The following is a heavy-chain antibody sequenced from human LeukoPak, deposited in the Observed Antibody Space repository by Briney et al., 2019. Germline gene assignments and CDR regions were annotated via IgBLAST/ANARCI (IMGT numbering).Heavy chain of an antibody. J-gene: IGHJ4*02. CDR2: ISGSGDST. CDR3: AKDSVVVAGLVNYFDS. D-gene: IGHD6-19*01. V-gene: IGHV3-23*01. Sequence: GGSLRVSCAASGFTFSNYAMSWVRQAPGKGLEWVSAISGSGDSTFYTDTVKGRFTISRDNSKNTLYLQMKSLRAEDTAVYYCAKDSVVVAGLVNYFDSWGQGTLVTVSS. CDR1: GFTFSNYA.